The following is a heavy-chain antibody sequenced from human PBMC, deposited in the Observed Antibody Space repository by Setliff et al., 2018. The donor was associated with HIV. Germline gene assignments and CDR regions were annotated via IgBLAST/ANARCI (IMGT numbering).Heavy chain of an antibody. V-gene: IGHV4-38-2*01. J-gene: IGHJ4*02. D-gene: IGHD5-12*01. CDR3: ARQGGYSGYYFDY. Sequence: SETLSLTCAVSGYSISSGYYWGWIRQPPGKGLEWLGTIYHSGSTYYNPSLKSRVTISVDPSKKQFSLKVNSVTAADTAVYYCARQGGYSGYYFDYWGQGTLVTVSS. CDR2: IYHSGST. CDR1: GYSISSGYY.